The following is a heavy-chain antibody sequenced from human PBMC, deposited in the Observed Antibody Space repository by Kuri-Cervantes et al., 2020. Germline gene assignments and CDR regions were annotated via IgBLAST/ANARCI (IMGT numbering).Heavy chain of an antibody. Sequence: ASVKVSCKASGYTFTSYAMRWVRQAPGQRLEWMGWINPNSGGTNYAQKFQGWVTMTRDTSASTAYMELSSLRSEDTAVYYCAKGVPAAMLSWFDPWGQGTLVTVSS. D-gene: IGHD2-2*01. CDR1: GYTFTSYA. CDR2: INPNSGGT. V-gene: IGHV1-3*01. CDR3: AKGVPAAMLSWFDP. J-gene: IGHJ5*02.